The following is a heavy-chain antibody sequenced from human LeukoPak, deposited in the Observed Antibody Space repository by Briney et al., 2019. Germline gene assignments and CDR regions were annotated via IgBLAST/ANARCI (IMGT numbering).Heavy chain of an antibody. CDR1: GFTSSSYS. V-gene: IGHV3-48*01. CDR2: IISSSSTV. CDR3: AREMNGYTSSAIDY. Sequence: GSLRLSCAASGFTSSSYSMNWVRQAPGEGLEWVSYIISSSSTVYYADSVRGRFTISRDNAKNSLFLQMNSLRAEDTAVYYCAREMNGYTSSAIDYWGQGTLVTVSS. J-gene: IGHJ4*02. D-gene: IGHD6-13*01.